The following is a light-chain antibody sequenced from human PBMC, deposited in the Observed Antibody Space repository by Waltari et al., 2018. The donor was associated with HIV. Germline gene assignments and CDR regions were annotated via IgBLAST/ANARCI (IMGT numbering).Light chain of an antibody. V-gene: IGKV1-39*01. Sequence: DIQMTQYPSSLSASVGDRVTITCRASQTLNTLLNWYQQQPGKASKVLIYDSTSLERGVPGRFRGSGSWTDFTLDIIGLEAEDFATYFCQQSYITPWTFGQGTKIEI. CDR3: QQSYITPWT. CDR1: QTLNTL. CDR2: DST. J-gene: IGKJ1*01.